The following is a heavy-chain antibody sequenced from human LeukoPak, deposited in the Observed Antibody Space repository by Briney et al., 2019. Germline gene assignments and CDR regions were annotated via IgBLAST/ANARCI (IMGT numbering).Heavy chain of an antibody. CDR2: ISAYNGNT. D-gene: IGHD2-2*01. CDR1: GYTFTSYG. CDR3: ARNYCSSTSCYPWFDP. V-gene: IGHV1-18*04. Sequence: ASGKVSCKASGYTFTSYGISWVRQAPGQGLEWMGWISAYNGNTNYAQKLQGRVTITTDTSTSTAYMELRSLRSDDTAVYYCARNYCSSTSCYPWFDPWGQGTLVTVSS. J-gene: IGHJ5*02.